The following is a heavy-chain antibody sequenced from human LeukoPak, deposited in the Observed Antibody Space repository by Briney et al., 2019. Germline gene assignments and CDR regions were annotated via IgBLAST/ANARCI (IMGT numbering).Heavy chain of an antibody. CDR1: GFAFSNYA. Sequence: PGGSLRLSCTTSGFAFSNYAMNWVRQAPGKGPEWVSGISGFNTYYADSVKGRFTIFRDNSKNTLYLQMNSLRAEDTAVYYCANSAGIAAAGYYFDYWGQGTLVTVSS. D-gene: IGHD6-13*01. CDR3: ANSAGIAAAGYYFDY. J-gene: IGHJ4*02. V-gene: IGHV3-23*01. CDR2: ISGFNT.